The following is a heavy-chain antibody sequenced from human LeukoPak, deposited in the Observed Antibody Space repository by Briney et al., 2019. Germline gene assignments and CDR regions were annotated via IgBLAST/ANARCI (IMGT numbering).Heavy chain of an antibody. CDR3: AITGYSSGWGNDAFDI. CDR2: INPNSGGT. J-gene: IGHJ3*02. Sequence: ASVKVSCKASGYTFTGYYMHWVRQAPGQGHEWMGWINPNSGGTNYAQKFQGRVTMTRDTSISTAYMELGRLRSDDTAVYYCAITGYSSGWGNDAFDIWGQGTMVTVSS. D-gene: IGHD6-19*01. CDR1: GYTFTGYY. V-gene: IGHV1-2*02.